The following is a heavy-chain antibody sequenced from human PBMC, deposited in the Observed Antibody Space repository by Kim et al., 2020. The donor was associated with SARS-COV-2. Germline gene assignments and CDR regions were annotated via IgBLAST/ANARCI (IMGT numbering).Heavy chain of an antibody. CDR2: IKGDGSGR. V-gene: IGHV3-7*03. J-gene: IGHJ4*02. CDR3: AREQS. Sequence: IKGDGSGRYYVDSVKGRFTISRDNAKSSLYLQMGSLRAEDTAVYYCAREQSWGQGTLVTVSS.